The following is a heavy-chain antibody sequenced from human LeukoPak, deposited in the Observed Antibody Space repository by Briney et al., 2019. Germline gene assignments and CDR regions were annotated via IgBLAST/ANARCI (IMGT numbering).Heavy chain of an antibody. V-gene: IGHV1-69*13. CDR3: ARYKADYYGSGSYYGY. CDR2: IIPIFGTA. Sequence: SVKVSCKASGGTFSSYAISWVRQAPGQGLEWMGGIIPIFGTANYAQKFQGRVTITADESTSTAYMELSSPRSEDTAVYYCARYKADYYGSGSYYGYWGQGTLVTVSS. D-gene: IGHD3-10*01. CDR1: GGTFSSYA. J-gene: IGHJ4*02.